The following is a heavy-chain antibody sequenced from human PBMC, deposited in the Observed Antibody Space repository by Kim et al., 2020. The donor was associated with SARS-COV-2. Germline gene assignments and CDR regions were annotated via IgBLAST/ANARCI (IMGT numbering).Heavy chain of an antibody. CDR2: ISCNSGSI. CDR1: GFTFDDYA. D-gene: IGHD3-10*01. CDR3: AKDSGSGSNYLFDY. Sequence: GGSLRLSCAASGFTFDDYAMHWVRQAPGKGLEWVSGISCNSGSIGYADSVKGRFTISRDNSKNSLYLQMNSLRAEDTALYYCAKDSGSGSNYLFDYWGQG. V-gene: IGHV3-9*01. J-gene: IGHJ4*02.